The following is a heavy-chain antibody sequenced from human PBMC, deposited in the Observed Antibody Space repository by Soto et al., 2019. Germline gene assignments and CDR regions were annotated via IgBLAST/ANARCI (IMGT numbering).Heavy chain of an antibody. D-gene: IGHD6-13*01. CDR1: GFSLSTSGAG. CDR3: AHSNRIAADGTRRNYYYYGMDI. Sequence: SCPTLVNPTQTLTLTCTFSGFSLSTSGAGVGWIRQPPGKALEWLALIYWNDDKRYSPSLKSRLTITKDTSKNKVVLTMTNMEHVEKATYYCAHSNRIAADGTRRNYYYYGMDIWGQGTTVTVS. V-gene: IGHV2-5*01. J-gene: IGHJ6*02. CDR2: IYWNDDK.